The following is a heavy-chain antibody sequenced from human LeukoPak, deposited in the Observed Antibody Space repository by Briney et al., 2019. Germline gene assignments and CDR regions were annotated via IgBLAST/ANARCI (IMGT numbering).Heavy chain of an antibody. D-gene: IGHD6-19*01. Sequence: PGGSLRLSCAASGITLSSHWMHWVRQAPGKGLVWVSRINSDGSSTSYADFVKGRFTISRDNAKNTLYLQMNSLRAEDTAVYYCARVETVAGRGYFDYWGQGTLVTVSS. V-gene: IGHV3-74*01. CDR1: GITLSSHW. CDR2: INSDGSST. CDR3: ARVETVAGRGYFDY. J-gene: IGHJ4*02.